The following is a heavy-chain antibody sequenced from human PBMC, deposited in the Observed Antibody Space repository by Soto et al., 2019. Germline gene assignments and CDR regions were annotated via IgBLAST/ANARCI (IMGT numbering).Heavy chain of an antibody. D-gene: IGHD6-19*01. J-gene: IGHJ4*02. Sequence: GGSLRLSCAASGFTFSGSAMHWVRQASGKGLEWVGRIRSKANSYATAYAASVKGRFTISRDSSKNTVSLEMTSLRAEDTAVYYCAKGGRQWRVTSDFNYWGQGALVTVSS. CDR3: AKGGRQWRVTSDFNY. CDR2: IRSKANSYAT. V-gene: IGHV3-73*01. CDR1: GFTFSGSA.